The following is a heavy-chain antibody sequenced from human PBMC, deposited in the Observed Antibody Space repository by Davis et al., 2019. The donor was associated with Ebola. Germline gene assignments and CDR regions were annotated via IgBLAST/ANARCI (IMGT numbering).Heavy chain of an antibody. Sequence: SETLSLTCTVPGGSISSFYWSWIRQPPGKGLEWIGYIYYSGSTNYNPSLKSRVTMSVDTSKNQVSLRLSSVTAADTAVYYCASPEIWGQGTMVTVSS. D-gene: IGHD1-14*01. CDR1: GGSISSFY. CDR2: IYYSGST. J-gene: IGHJ3*02. V-gene: IGHV4-59*01. CDR3: ASPEI.